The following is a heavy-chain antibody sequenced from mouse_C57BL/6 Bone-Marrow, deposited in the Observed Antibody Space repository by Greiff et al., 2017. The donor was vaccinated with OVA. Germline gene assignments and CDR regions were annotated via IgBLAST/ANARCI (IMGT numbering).Heavy chain of an antibody. D-gene: IGHD1-1*01. CDR1: GYTFTSYW. Sequence: QVHVKQSGAELVKPGASVKMSCKASGYTFTSYWITWVKQRPGQGLEWIGDIYPGSGSTNYNEKFKSKATLTVDTSSSTAYMQLSSLTSEDSAVYYGASWGYYGSSLGYWGQGTTLTVSS. J-gene: IGHJ2*01. CDR3: ASWGYYGSSLGY. V-gene: IGHV1-55*01. CDR2: IYPGSGST.